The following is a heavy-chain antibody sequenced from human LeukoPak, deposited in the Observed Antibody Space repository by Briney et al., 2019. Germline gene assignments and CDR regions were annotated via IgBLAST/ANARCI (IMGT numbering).Heavy chain of an antibody. CDR3: ARVRHYGSGTFLWAPSFDI. CDR2: INPNTGGT. D-gene: IGHD3-10*01. J-gene: IGHJ3*02. Sequence: VASVKVSCKASGYTFTGYYMHWVRQAPGQGLEWMGWINPNTGGTNYAQKFLGRVTMTRDTSISTVYMELSRLRSGDTAVYYCARVRHYGSGTFLWAPSFDIWGQGTTVTVSS. CDR1: GYTFTGYY. V-gene: IGHV1-2*02.